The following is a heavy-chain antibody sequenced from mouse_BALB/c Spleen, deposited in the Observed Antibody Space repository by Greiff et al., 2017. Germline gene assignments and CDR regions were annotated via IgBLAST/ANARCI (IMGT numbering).Heavy chain of an antibody. J-gene: IGHJ3*01. CDR3: ARELFAY. Sequence: DVQLVESGGGLVKPGGSLKLSCAASGFAFSSYDMSWVRQTPEKRLEWVAYISSGGGSTYYPDTVKGRFTISRDNAKNTLYLQMSSLKSEDTAMYYCARELFAYWGQGTLVTVSA. CDR1: GFAFSSYD. V-gene: IGHV5-12-1*01. CDR2: ISSGGGST.